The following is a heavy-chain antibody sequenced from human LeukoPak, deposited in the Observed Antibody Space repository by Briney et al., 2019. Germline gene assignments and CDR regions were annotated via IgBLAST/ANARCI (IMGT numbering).Heavy chain of an antibody. J-gene: IGHJ4*02. CDR2: IIPIFGTA. CDR1: GGTFSSYA. CDR3: ARGVSYYDFWSGYWDLYFDY. D-gene: IGHD3-3*01. V-gene: IGHV1-69*01. Sequence: SVKVSCKASGGTFSSYAISWVRQAPGQGLEWLGGIIPIFGTANYAQKFQGRVTITADESTSTAYMELSSLRSEDTAVYYCARGVSYYDFWSGYWDLYFDYWGQGTLVTVSS.